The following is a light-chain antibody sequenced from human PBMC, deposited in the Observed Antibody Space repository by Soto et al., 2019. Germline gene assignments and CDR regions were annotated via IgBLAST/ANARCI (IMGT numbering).Light chain of an antibody. CDR1: RSNIGTNT. CDR2: DNY. V-gene: IGLV1-44*01. Sequence: QSVLTQAPSASRAPGQRVTMSCSGSRSNIGTNTVNWYQQRPGTPPKFLIYDNYRRPSGVPDRFSGSQSGTSASLAINGLQSEDEAYYCSAWDDSLNRPVFGGGTKLTVL. CDR3: SAWDDSLNRPV. J-gene: IGLJ2*01.